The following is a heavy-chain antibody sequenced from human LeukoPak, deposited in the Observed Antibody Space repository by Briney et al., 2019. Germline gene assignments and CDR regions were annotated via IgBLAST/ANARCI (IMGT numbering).Heavy chain of an antibody. Sequence: GSLRLSCAASGFTFSSYAMTWVRQAPGKGLEWVSTISGDGSSTYYADSVKGRFTISRDNSKNILYLQINSLKAEDTAVYYCAKSIAVAGFDYWGQGTLVTVSS. CDR3: AKSIAVAGFDY. J-gene: IGHJ4*02. CDR1: GFTFSSYA. D-gene: IGHD6-19*01. V-gene: IGHV3-23*01. CDR2: ISGDGSST.